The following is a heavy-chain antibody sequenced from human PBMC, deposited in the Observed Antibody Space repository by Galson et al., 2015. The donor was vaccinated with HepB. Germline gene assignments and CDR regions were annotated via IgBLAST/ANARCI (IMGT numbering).Heavy chain of an antibody. Sequence: SVKVSCKASGYTFTSYAMHWVRQAPGQRLEWMGWINAGNGNAKYSQKFQGRVTITRDTSASTAYMELSSLRSEDTAVYYCARDIPLTTVSSYYYYGMDVWGQGTTVTVSS. D-gene: IGHD4-17*01. J-gene: IGHJ6*02. V-gene: IGHV1-3*01. CDR2: INAGNGNA. CDR3: ARDIPLTTVSSYYYYGMDV. CDR1: GYTFTSYA.